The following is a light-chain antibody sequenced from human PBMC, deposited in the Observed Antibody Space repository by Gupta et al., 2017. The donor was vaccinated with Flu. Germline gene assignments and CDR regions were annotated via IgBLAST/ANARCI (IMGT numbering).Light chain of an antibody. V-gene: IGKV1-33*01. CDR2: DAS. Sequence: DIHMIQSPPSLSASVGDRVTITCQASQDISNYLNWYQQKPGKAPNLLIYDASNVEKGIPARFSGSGYGTNFTFTISKGQPEDFANYSCQQWDNVPFTFGWGTKLEI. CDR1: QDISNY. CDR3: QQWDNVPFT. J-gene: IGKJ4*01.